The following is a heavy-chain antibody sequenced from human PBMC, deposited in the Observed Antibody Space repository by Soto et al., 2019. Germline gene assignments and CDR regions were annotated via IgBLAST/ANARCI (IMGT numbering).Heavy chain of an antibody. Sequence: QITLKESGPPLVKPTQTLTLTCTFSGFSLNTGGVGVVWIRQPPGKALEWLAVIYWDGDKRYSPFMKSRLTITKDTTKNQVVLTMTNMDPVDTATYYCAHSPFFGDKLDYWGQGGLVTVSS. CDR1: GFSLNTGGVG. J-gene: IGHJ4*02. CDR3: AHSPFFGDKLDY. D-gene: IGHD2-21*01. CDR2: IYWDGDK. V-gene: IGHV2-5*02.